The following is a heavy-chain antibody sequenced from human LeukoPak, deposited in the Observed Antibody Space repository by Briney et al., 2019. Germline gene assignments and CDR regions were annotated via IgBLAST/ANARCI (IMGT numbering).Heavy chain of an antibody. J-gene: IGHJ6*03. CDR2: IYYSGST. CDR1: GGSISSYY. D-gene: IGHD2-2*01. Sequence: KPSETLSLTCTVSGGSISSYYWSWIRQPPGKGLEWIGYIYYSGSTNYNPSLKSRVTISVDTSKNQSSLKLSSVTAADTAVYYCARGREPAAAIDYYYYYYMDVWGKGTTVTVSS. CDR3: ARGREPAAAIDYYYYYYMDV. V-gene: IGHV4-59*12.